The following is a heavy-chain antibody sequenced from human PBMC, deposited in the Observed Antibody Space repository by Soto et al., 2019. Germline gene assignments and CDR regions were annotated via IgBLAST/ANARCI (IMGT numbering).Heavy chain of an antibody. V-gene: IGHV3-15*01. J-gene: IGHJ3*02. CDR1: GFTFTYVW. CDR3: AADRYCSSNICPGAFDM. CDR2: IKRKSDGETT. Sequence: EVQLVESGGDSVKPGGSLRLSCAASGFTFTYVWMTWVRQAPGKGLEWVGRIKRKSDGETTDYAAPVKGGFTISRDDSXXXXXXXXXRLTTDDTAVYYCAADRYCSSNICPGAFDMCVQGTMVRVSA. D-gene: IGHD2-2*01.